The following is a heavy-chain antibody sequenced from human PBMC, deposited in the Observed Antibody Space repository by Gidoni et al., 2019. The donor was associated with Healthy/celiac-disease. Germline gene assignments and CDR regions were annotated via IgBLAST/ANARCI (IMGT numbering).Heavy chain of an antibody. V-gene: IGHV4-59*01. CDR3: ARGPPGYSRRVFDY. CDR2: IYYSGST. CDR1: GGSISSYY. Sequence: QVQLQESGPGLVKPSETLSLTCTVSGGSISSYYWSWIRQPPGKGLEWIGYIYYSGSTNYNPSLKSRVTISVDTSKNQFSLKLSSVTAADTAVYYCARGPPGYSRRVFDYWGQGTLVTVSS. J-gene: IGHJ4*02. D-gene: IGHD6-13*01.